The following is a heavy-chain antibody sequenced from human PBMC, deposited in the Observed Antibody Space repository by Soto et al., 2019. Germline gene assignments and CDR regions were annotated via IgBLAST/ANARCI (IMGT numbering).Heavy chain of an antibody. V-gene: IGHV3-21*04. D-gene: IGHD4-4*01. J-gene: IGHJ6*02. Sequence: GGSLRLSCAASGFTFRSYYMNWVRQAPGKGLEWVSSISSSSNYIYYADSLKGRFTISRDTAYLQWGSLKASDSALYYCARGKYSSPRGGLDVWGQGTPVTVSS. CDR3: ARGKYSSPRGGLDV. CDR2: ISSSSNYI. CDR1: GFTFRSYY.